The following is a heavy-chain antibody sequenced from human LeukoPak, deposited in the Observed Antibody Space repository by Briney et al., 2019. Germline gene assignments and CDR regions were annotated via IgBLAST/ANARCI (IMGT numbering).Heavy chain of an antibody. V-gene: IGHV3-73*01. CDR3: GIGVEPGTFGF. CDR1: GFTFTTSP. Sequence: PGGSLRLSCAGSGFTFTTSPIHWVRQASGKGLEWVGRIRSKANNFATTYHPSVTGRFTMSRDDSKNTAYLQINSLKTEDTAVYYYGIGVEPGTFGFWGQGTLVTVSS. CDR2: IRSKANNFAT. D-gene: IGHD2-2*01. J-gene: IGHJ4*02.